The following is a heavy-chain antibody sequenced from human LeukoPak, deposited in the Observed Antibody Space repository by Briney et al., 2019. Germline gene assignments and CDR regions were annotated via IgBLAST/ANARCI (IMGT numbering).Heavy chain of an antibody. CDR2: ISYDGSNK. J-gene: IGHJ4*02. Sequence: GGSLRLSCAASGFTFSSYGMHWVRQAPGKGLEWVAVISYDGSNKYYADSVKGRFTISRDNSKNTLYLQMNSLRAEDTAVYYCAKGFGYQLPHALDYWGQGTLVTVSS. CDR3: AKGFGYQLPHALDY. D-gene: IGHD2-2*01. CDR1: GFTFSSYG. V-gene: IGHV3-30*18.